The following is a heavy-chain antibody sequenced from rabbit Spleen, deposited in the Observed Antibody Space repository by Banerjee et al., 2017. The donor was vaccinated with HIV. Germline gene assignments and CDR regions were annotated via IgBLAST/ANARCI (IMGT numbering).Heavy chain of an antibody. D-gene: IGHD1-1*01. J-gene: IGHJ4*01. CDR1: GFTLSRYYM. V-gene: IGHV1S45*01. Sequence: QEQLEESAGGLVQPGGSLKLSCKASGFTLSRYYMNWVRQAPGKGLEWIGCIGAGSGTTYYASWAKGRFTISKTSSTTVTLQMTSLTAADTATYFCARDPNYASGNYIYSFWGPGTLVTVS. CDR3: ARDPNYASGNYIYSF. CDR2: IGAGSGTT.